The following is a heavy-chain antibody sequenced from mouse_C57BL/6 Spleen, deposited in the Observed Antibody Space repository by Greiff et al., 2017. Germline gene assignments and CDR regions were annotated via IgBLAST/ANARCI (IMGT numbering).Heavy chain of an antibody. CDR1: GYTFTSYW. J-gene: IGHJ1*03. CDR2: INPSNGGT. Sequence: QVQLQQSGTDLVKPGASVKLSCKASGYTFTSYWMHWVKQRPGQGLEWIGNINPSNGGTNYNEKFKSKATLTVDKSSSTAYMQLSSLASEDTAVYYSALSGSYWYFDDWGKGTTVTVSA. V-gene: IGHV1-53*01. CDR3: ALSGSYWYFDD. D-gene: IGHD3-1*01.